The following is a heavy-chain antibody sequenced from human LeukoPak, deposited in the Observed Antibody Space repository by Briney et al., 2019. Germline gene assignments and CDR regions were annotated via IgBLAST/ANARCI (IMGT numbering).Heavy chain of an antibody. D-gene: IGHD6-6*01. V-gene: IGHV1-69*13. Sequence: SVKVSCKASGGTFSSYAISWVRQAPGQGLEWMGGIIPIFGTANYAQKFQGRVTITADESTSTAYMELSSLRSEDTAVYYCARAPARGDYYYYYMDVWGKGTTVTVSS. CDR2: IIPIFGTA. J-gene: IGHJ6*03. CDR3: ARAPARGDYYYYYMDV. CDR1: GGTFSSYA.